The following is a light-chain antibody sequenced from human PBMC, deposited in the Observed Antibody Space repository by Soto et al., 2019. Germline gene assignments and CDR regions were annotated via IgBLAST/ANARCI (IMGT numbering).Light chain of an antibody. J-gene: IGKJ1*01. CDR2: GAS. V-gene: IGKV3-15*01. CDR1: PSISTN. CDR3: QEYNNWPGWT. Sequence: EIVIPHSPPPLSVFPGEGAPLPSRSCPSISTNLAWYQHKPGQAPRLLIYGASTRATGIPARFSGSGSGPEFTLTISSLQSEDFAVYYCQEYNNWPGWTFGQGTKVEIK.